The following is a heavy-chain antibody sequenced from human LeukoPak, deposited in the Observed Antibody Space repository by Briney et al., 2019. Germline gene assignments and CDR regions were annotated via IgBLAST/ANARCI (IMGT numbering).Heavy chain of an antibody. CDR3: ARLSAAAVDY. CDR2: IYYSGST. Sequence: PSETLSLTCTVSGGSISSYYWSWIRQPPGKGLEWIGYIYYSGSTNYNPSLKSRVTISVDTSKNQFSPKLSSVTAADTAVYYCARLSAAAVDYWGQGTLVTVSS. CDR1: GGSISSYY. D-gene: IGHD6-13*01. V-gene: IGHV4-59*01. J-gene: IGHJ4*02.